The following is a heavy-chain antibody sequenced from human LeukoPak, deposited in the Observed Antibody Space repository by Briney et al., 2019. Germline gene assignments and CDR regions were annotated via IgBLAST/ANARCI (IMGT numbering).Heavy chain of an antibody. D-gene: IGHD1-1*01. V-gene: IGHV3-11*04. CDR2: ISSSGSTI. Sequence: GGSLRLSCAASGFAFSDYYMSWIRQAPGKVLEWVSYISSSGSTIYYADSVKGRFTISRDNAKNSLYLQMNSLRAEDTAVYYCARDRTTSHAFDIWGQGTMVTVSS. CDR3: ARDRTTSHAFDI. CDR1: GFAFSDYY. J-gene: IGHJ3*02.